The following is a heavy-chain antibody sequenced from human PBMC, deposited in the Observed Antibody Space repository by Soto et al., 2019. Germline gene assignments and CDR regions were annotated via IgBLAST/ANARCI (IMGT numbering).Heavy chain of an antibody. V-gene: IGHV1-8*02. D-gene: IGHD3-3*01. CDR3: ARGAMADYSFWDNPRGDWLDS. J-gene: IGHJ5*01. Sequence: QVQLVQSGAEVKKPGASVKVSCKASGYTFTNYDINWVRQAAGQGLEWMGWMNPNTGVTKTDYLEKLEGRVTMTRDISTGTAYLERYDLRSEDTAVYYCARGAMADYSFWDNPRGDWLDSWGHGTLVTVSS. CDR2: MNPNTGVTKT. CDR1: GYTFTNYD.